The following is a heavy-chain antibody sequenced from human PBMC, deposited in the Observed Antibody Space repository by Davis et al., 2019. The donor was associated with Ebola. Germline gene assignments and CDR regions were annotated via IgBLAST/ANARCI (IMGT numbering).Heavy chain of an antibody. CDR2: ISGSGGST. D-gene: IGHD2-15*01. J-gene: IGHJ4*02. Sequence: GESLKISCAASGFTFSSYAMSWVRQAPGKGLEWVSAISGSGGSTYYADSVKGRFTISRDNSKNTLYLQMNSLRAEDTAVYYCAKARGYSDLFDYWGQGTLVTVSS. V-gene: IGHV3-23*01. CDR3: AKARGYSDLFDY. CDR1: GFTFSSYA.